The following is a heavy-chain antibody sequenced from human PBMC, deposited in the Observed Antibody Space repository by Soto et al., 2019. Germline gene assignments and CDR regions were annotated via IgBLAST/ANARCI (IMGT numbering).Heavy chain of an antibody. D-gene: IGHD2-2*01. CDR3: AKDLLGWVVVPAALVDV. Sequence: GGSLRLSCAASGFTFSSYGMHWVRQAPGKGLEWVAVISYDGSNKYYADSVKGRFTISRDNSKNTLYLQMNSLRAEDTAVYYCAKDLLGWVVVPAALVDVWGQGTTVTVSS. V-gene: IGHV3-30*18. CDR1: GFTFSSYG. CDR2: ISYDGSNK. J-gene: IGHJ6*02.